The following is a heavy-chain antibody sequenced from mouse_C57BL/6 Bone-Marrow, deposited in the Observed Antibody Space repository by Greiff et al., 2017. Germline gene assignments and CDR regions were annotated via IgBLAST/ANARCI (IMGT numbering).Heavy chain of an antibody. V-gene: IGHV14-2*01. J-gene: IGHJ1*03. CDR2: IDPEDGET. CDR3: ARRRNWYFDV. CDR1: GFNIKDYY. Sequence: EVQLQQSGAELVKPGASVKLSCTASGFNIKDYYMHWVKQRTEQGLEWIGRIDPEDGETKYATKFQGKATITADPSSNTAYLQLSSLTSEDTAVYYWARRRNWYFDVWGTGTTVTVSS.